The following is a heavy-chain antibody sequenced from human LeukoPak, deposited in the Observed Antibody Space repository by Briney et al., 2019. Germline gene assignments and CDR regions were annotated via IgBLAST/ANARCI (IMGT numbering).Heavy chain of an antibody. CDR2: IRYDGSNK. CDR1: GFTFSSYG. V-gene: IGHV3-30*02. CDR3: AKEDRGGLAYADAFDI. D-gene: IGHD3-10*01. J-gene: IGHJ3*02. Sequence: GGSLRLSCAASGFTFSSYGMHWVRQAPGKGLEWVAFIRYDGSNKYYADSVKGRFTISRDNSKNTLYLQMNSLRAEDTAVYYCAKEDRGGLAYADAFDIWGQGTMVTVSS.